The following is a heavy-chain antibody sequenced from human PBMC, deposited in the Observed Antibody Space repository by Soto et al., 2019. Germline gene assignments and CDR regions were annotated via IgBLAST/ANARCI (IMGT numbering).Heavy chain of an antibody. Sequence: EVQLVESGGGLVKPGGSLRLSCAASGFTFSSYSMNWVRQAPGKGLEWVSSISSSSSYIYYADSVKGRFTIYRDNAKNPLYLQMNSLRAEDTAVYYCARDPDGYNYFDYWGQGTLVTVSS. CDR1: GFTFSSYS. V-gene: IGHV3-21*01. D-gene: IGHD5-12*01. CDR2: ISSSSSYI. CDR3: ARDPDGYNYFDY. J-gene: IGHJ4*02.